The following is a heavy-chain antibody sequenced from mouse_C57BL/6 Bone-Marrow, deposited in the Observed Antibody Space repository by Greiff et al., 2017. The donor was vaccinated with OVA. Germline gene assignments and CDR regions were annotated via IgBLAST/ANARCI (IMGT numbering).Heavy chain of an antibody. V-gene: IGHV2-9-1*01. J-gene: IGHJ3*01. CDR1: GFSLTSYA. D-gene: IGHD2-4*01. CDR3: ARTGDYDGEAWFAY. Sequence: VQVVESGPGLVAPSQSLSITCTVSGFSLTSYAISWVRQPPGKGLEWLGVIWTGGGTNYNSALKSRLSISKDNSKSQVFLKMNSLQTDDTARYYCARTGDYDGEAWFAYWGQGTLVTVSA. CDR2: IWTGGGT.